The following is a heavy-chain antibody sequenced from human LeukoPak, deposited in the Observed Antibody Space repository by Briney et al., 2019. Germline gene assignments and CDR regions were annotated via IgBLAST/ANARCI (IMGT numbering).Heavy chain of an antibody. CDR3: ARPKTQHLSSLNY. V-gene: IGHV1-2*02. Sequence: GASVTVSCKASGYSFSVYSLHWVRQAPGRGLEWMGWINPNSGGTSYAQKFQGRVTMTRDTSMRTAYMELNRLRSDDTAVYYCARPKTQHLSSLNYWGQGTLVTISS. CDR2: INPNSGGT. D-gene: IGHD6-13*01. CDR1: GYSFSVYS. J-gene: IGHJ4*02.